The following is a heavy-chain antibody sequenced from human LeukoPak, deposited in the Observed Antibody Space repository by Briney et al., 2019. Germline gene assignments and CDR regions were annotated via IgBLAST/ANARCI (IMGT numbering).Heavy chain of an antibody. D-gene: IGHD1-7*01. Sequence: GGSLKISCKASGYTFTSYWIGGVRQIPGKGLEWMGIIYPGDSDTRYSPSFQGQVTISADKSITTAYLQWSSLKASDTAMYYCARQPGELREQDYWGQGTLVTVSS. J-gene: IGHJ4*02. CDR3: ARQPGELREQDY. CDR1: GYTFTSYW. V-gene: IGHV5-51*01. CDR2: IYPGDSDT.